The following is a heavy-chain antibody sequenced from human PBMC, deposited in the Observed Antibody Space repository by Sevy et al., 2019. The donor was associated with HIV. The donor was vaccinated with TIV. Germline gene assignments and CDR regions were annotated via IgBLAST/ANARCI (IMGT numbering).Heavy chain of an antibody. J-gene: IGHJ4*02. D-gene: IGHD2-2*01. CDR2: ISTSSSYT. Sequence: GGSLRLSCAASGFTFSSYSMNWVRQAPGKGLEWVSSISTSSSYTYYADSVKGRFTLSRDNAKNSLYLQMNSLRAEDTAVYYCARGPIVVVPAAPPPDFDYWGQGTLVTVSS. CDR1: GFTFSSYS. V-gene: IGHV3-21*01. CDR3: ARGPIVVVPAAPPPDFDY.